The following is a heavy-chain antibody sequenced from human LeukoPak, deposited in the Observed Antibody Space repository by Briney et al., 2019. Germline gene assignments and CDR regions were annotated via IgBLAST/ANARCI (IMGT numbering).Heavy chain of an antibody. CDR2: ISGSGGST. CDR3: AKDLVSGYSSIYYSDY. V-gene: IGHV3-23*01. J-gene: IGHJ4*02. D-gene: IGHD6-19*01. CDR1: GFTFSSYA. Sequence: GGSLRLSCAASGFTFSSYAMSWVRQAPGKGLEWVSAISGSGGSTYYADSVKGRFTISRDDSKNTLYLQMNSLRAEDTAIYYCAKDLVSGYSSIYYSDYWGQGTLVTVSS.